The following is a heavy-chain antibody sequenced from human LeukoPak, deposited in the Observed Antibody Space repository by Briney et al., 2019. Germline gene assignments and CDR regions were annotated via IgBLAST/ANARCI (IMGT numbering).Heavy chain of an antibody. Sequence: SETLSLTCTVSGYSISSGYYWGWIRQPPGEGLEWIGSIYHSGSTYYNPSLKSRVTISVDTSKNQFSLKLSSVTAADTAVYYCARVFGSGSYYLEGYYFDYWGQGTLVTVSS. J-gene: IGHJ4*02. CDR2: IYHSGST. CDR1: GYSISSGYY. CDR3: ARVFGSGSYYLEGYYFDY. V-gene: IGHV4-38-2*02. D-gene: IGHD3-10*01.